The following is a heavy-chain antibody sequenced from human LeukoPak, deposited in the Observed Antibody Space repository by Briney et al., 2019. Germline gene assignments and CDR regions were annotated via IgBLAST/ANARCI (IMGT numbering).Heavy chain of an antibody. CDR2: ISSSGGST. Sequence: GGSLRLSCAASGITFSNYAMSWVRQAPGKGLEWVSGISSSGGSTEYADSVKGRFTMSRDNPKNTLYLQMNSLRAEDTAVYYCANGVYNWKYFDYWGRGTLVTVSS. J-gene: IGHJ4*02. D-gene: IGHD1-20*01. CDR1: GITFSNYA. CDR3: ANGVYNWKYFDY. V-gene: IGHV3-23*01.